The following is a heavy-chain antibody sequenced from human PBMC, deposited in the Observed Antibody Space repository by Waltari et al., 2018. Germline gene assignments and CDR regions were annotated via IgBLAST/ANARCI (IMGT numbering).Heavy chain of an antibody. V-gene: IGHV4-34*01. CDR2: INHSGST. Sequence: QVQLQQWGAGLLKPSETLSLTCAVYGWSFRGYYWSWIRQPPGKGLEWIGEINHSGSTNYNPSIKSRVTISVDTSKNQFSLKLSSVTAADTAVYYCARGRTVTTFGGADYWGQGTLVTVSS. CDR3: ARGRTVTTFGGADY. D-gene: IGHD4-17*01. CDR1: GWSFRGYY. J-gene: IGHJ4*02.